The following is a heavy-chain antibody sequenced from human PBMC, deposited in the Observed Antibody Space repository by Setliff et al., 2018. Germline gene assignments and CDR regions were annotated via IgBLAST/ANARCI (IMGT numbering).Heavy chain of an antibody. Sequence: SETLSLTCTVSGDPMSSRRYYWAWIRQPAGKGLEWIGQIYTSWSTNYNPSLKSRVTISLDASNNQFSLSLSSVTAADTAVYYCARMSGFQYMDVWGKGTTVTVSS. V-gene: IGHV4-61*09. CDR2: IYTSWST. CDR3: ARMSGFQYMDV. CDR1: GDPMSSRRYY. J-gene: IGHJ6*03. D-gene: IGHD3-3*01.